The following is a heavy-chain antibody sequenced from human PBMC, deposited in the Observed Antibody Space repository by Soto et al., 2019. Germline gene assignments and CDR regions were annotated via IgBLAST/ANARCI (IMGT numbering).Heavy chain of an antibody. V-gene: IGHV4-59*01. Sequence: PSETLSLTCTVPGGSISSYNWSWIRQPPGRGLEWIGYIYYSGSTNYNPSLKSRVTISVDTSKNRFSLKLSSVTAADTAVYYCARLNYYDSTDYFDSWGQGTMVTVYS. D-gene: IGHD3-22*01. CDR1: GGSISSYN. J-gene: IGHJ4*02. CDR3: ARLNYYDSTDYFDS. CDR2: IYYSGST.